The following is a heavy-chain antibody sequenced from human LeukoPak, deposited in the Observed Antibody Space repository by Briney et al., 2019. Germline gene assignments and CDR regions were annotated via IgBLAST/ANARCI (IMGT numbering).Heavy chain of an antibody. D-gene: IGHD5-18*01. CDR2: ISYDGSNK. CDR3: AKGGLQTRNWYFAL. Sequence: GGSLRLSCAASGFTFSSYAMHWVRQAPGKGLEWVAVISYDGSNKYYADSVKGRFTISRDNSKNTLYLEMNSLRTEDTAVYYCAKGGLQTRNWYFALWGRGTLVTVSS. CDR1: GFTFSSYA. J-gene: IGHJ2*01. V-gene: IGHV3-30*04.